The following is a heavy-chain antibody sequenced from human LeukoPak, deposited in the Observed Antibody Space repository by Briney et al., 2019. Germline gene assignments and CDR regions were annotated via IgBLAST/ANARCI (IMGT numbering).Heavy chain of an antibody. D-gene: IGHD7-27*01. V-gene: IGHV4-59*01. J-gene: IGHJ5*02. CDR3: ARSSLTGGWFDP. CDR1: GDSIRTYY. CDR2: IIDTGST. Sequence: SETLSLTCSVSGDSIRTYYWSWIRQPPGKGLEWIGYIIDTGSTNCKPSLKTRLTMSVDVSKNQISLKLSSVTAADTAVYYCARSSLTGGWFDPWGQGTLVTVSS.